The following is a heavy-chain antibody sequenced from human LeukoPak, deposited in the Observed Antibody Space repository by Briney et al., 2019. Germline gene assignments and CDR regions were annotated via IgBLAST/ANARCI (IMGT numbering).Heavy chain of an antibody. CDR3: AKNLGQPPYYYYGMDV. CDR2: ISYDGSNK. D-gene: IGHD3/OR15-3a*01. CDR1: GFTFSSYA. J-gene: IGHJ6*02. V-gene: IGHV3-30-3*02. Sequence: PGRSLRLSCAASGFTFSSYAMHWVRQAPGKGLEWVAVISYDGSNKYYADSVKGRFTISRDNSKNTLYLQMNSLRAEDTAVYYCAKNLGQPPYYYYGMDVWGQGTTVTVSS.